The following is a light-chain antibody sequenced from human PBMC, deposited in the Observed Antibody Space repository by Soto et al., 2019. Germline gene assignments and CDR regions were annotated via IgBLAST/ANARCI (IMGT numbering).Light chain of an antibody. J-gene: IGLJ3*02. Sequence: QPVLTQAPSVSGTPGQRVTISCSGSGSNIGSNTVNWYQQFPGTAPKLLMYNYDQRPSGVPDRFSGSKSGTSASLAISGLQSEDEADYYCAAWDDILNGRVFGGGTKLTVL. CDR3: AAWDDILNGRV. CDR2: NYD. V-gene: IGLV1-44*01. CDR1: GSNIGSNT.